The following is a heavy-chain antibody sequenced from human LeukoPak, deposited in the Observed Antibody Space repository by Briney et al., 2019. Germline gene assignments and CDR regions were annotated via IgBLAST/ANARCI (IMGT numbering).Heavy chain of an antibody. J-gene: IGHJ4*02. D-gene: IGHD3-9*01. V-gene: IGHV3-23*01. CDR3: AKVEGRGYYDILTGYPHFDY. CDR2: ISGSGGST. CDR1: GFTFSGYA. Sequence: GGSLRLSCAASGFTFSGYAMSWVRQAPGKGLEWVSAISGSGGSTYYADSVKGRFTISRDNSKNTLYLQMNSLRAEDTAVYYCAKVEGRGYYDILTGYPHFDYWGQGTLVTVSS.